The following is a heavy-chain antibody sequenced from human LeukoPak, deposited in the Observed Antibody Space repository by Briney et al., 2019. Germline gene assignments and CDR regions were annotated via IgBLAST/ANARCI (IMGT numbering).Heavy chain of an antibody. CDR2: IYHSGST. CDR1: GYSIRSDYY. J-gene: IGHJ4*02. D-gene: IGHD4-17*01. CDR3: ARVPLIYGRYPHFDY. V-gene: IGHV4-38-2*01. Sequence: PSETLSLTCAVSGYSIRSDYYWGWTRQPPGKGLEWIGSIYHSGSTYYNPSLKSRVTISVDTSKNQFSLKLSSVTAADTAVYYCARVPLIYGRYPHFDYWGQGTLVTVSS.